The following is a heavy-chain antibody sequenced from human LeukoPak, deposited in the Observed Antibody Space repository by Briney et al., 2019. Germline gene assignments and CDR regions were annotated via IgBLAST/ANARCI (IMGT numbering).Heavy chain of an antibody. CDR2: ISSSSSYI. J-gene: IGHJ6*03. Sequence: GGSLRLSCPASGFTFSSYSMNWVRQAPGKGLEWVSSISSSSSYIYYADSVKGRFTISRDNAKNSLYLQMNSLRAEDTAVYYCARLEGANSYYYYYMDVWGKGTTVTVSS. CDR1: GFTFSSYS. V-gene: IGHV3-21*01. D-gene: IGHD1-26*01. CDR3: ARLEGANSYYYYYMDV.